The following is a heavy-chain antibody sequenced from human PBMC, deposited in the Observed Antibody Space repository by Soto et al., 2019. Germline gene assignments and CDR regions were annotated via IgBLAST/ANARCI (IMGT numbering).Heavy chain of an antibody. CDR1: GGSISSGGYS. Sequence: QLQLQESGSGLVKPSQTLSLTCAVSGGSISSGGYSWSWIRQPPEKGLEWIGYIYHSGSTYYNPSLKSRVTISVDRSKNQFSLKLSSVTAADTAVYYCARERMITFGGVIENNWFDPWGQGTLVTVSS. D-gene: IGHD3-16*02. V-gene: IGHV4-30-2*01. CDR2: IYHSGST. CDR3: ARERMITFGGVIENNWFDP. J-gene: IGHJ5*02.